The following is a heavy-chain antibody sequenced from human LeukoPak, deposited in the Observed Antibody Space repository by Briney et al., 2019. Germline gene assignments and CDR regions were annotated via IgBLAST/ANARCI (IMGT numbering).Heavy chain of an antibody. D-gene: IGHD1-26*01. CDR2: IKQDASEE. Sequence: QPGGSLRLPCAASGFTFAGYWISWVRQAPGKGLEWVANIKQDASEEYYVDSVKGRFTISRDNAKNSLYLQMNSLRAEDTAVYYCVRDRGRASVDYWGQGTLVTVSS. V-gene: IGHV3-7*01. CDR1: GFTFAGYW. CDR3: VRDRGRASVDY. J-gene: IGHJ4*02.